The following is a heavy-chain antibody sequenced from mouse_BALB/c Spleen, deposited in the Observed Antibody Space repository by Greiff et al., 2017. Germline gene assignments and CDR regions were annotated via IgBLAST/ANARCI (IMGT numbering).Heavy chain of an antibody. J-gene: IGHJ2*01. D-gene: IGHD1-1*02. Sequence: EVHLVESGGGLVKPGGSLKLSCAASGFTFSSYAMSWVRQSPEKRLEWVAEISSGGSYTYYPDTVTGRFTISRDNAKNTLYLEMSSLRSEDTAMYYCATYGHAFDYWGQGTTLTVSS. CDR3: ATYGHAFDY. CDR2: ISSGGSYT. V-gene: IGHV5-9-4*01. CDR1: GFTFSSYA.